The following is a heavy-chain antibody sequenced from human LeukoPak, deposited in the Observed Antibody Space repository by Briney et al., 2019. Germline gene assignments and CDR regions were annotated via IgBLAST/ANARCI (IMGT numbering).Heavy chain of an antibody. D-gene: IGHD5-18*01. V-gene: IGHV4-59*01. CDR2: IYYSGST. CDR3: AASHSYGYGSYYMDV. CDR1: GGSISSYY. J-gene: IGHJ6*03. Sequence: SETLSITCTVSGGSISSYYWSWIRQPPGKGLEWIGYIYYSGSTNYNPSLKSRVTISVDTSKNQFSLKLSSVTAADTAVYYCAASHSYGYGSYYMDVWGKGTTVTVSS.